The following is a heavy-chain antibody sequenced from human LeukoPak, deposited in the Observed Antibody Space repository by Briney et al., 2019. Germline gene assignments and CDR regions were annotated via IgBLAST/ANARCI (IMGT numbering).Heavy chain of an antibody. CDR2: ISSSGSTK. D-gene: IGHD3-10*01. CDR1: GFTFSDYY. V-gene: IGHV3-11*01. J-gene: IGHJ4*02. CDR3: ARDGHAYGRGSPHY. Sequence: GGSLRLSCVASGFTFSDYYISWIRQAPGKGLEWVSYISSSGSTKYYADSVKGRFTISRDNAKNSYLQMNSLRAEDTAVYYCARDGHAYGRGSPHYWGQGTLVTVSS.